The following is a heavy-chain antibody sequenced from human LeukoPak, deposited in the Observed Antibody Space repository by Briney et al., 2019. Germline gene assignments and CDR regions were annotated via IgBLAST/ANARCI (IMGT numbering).Heavy chain of an antibody. CDR3: AVDIVSGLGDY. Sequence: GGSLRLSCAASGFTFSSYAMHWVRQAPGKGLEWVAVISYDGSNKYYADSVKGRFTISRDNAKNTLYLQMNSLRAEDTAVYYCAVDIVSGLGDYWGQGTLVTVSS. V-gene: IGHV3-30-3*01. CDR1: GFTFSSYA. D-gene: IGHD2-15*01. J-gene: IGHJ4*02. CDR2: ISYDGSNK.